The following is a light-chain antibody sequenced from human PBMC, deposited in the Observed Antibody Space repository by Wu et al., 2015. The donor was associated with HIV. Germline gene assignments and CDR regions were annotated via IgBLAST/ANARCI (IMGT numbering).Light chain of an antibody. CDR2: DAS. J-gene: IGKJ1*01. V-gene: IGKV3-20*01. CDR1: QSVTNRY. CDR3: QQYGRSPWT. Sequence: IVLTQSPGTLSLSPGERASLSCRASQSVTNRYLAWYQQKPGQAPRLLIYDASNRAPGVPNRFSGSGSGTDFTLTISRLEPEDFAVYHRQQYGRSPWTFGQGTKVEIK.